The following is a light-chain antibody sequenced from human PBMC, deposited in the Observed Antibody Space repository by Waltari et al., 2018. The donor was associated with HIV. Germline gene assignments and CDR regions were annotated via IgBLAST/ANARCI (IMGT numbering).Light chain of an antibody. J-gene: IGLJ3*02. CDR2: RNI. CDR1: RSDIGTNY. Sequence: QSVLTQPPSTSGTPGQTVTISCSGTRSDIGTNYVYWYQQVPGTAPKLLIYRNIQRPSGVPARFSGSKSGTYASLAISGLRSEDEAHYHCASWDDSLGGRWVFGGGTKLTVL. V-gene: IGLV1-47*01. CDR3: ASWDDSLGGRWV.